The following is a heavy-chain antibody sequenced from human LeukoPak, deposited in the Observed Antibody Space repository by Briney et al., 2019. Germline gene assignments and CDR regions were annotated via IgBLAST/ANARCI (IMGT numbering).Heavy chain of an antibody. CDR3: ARVAVEGQGSILWFGDPLPGDY. V-gene: IGHV3-48*03. Sequence: PGGSLRLSCAASGFTFSSYEMNWVRQAPGKGLEWVSYISSSGSTIYYADSVKGRFTISRDNAKNSLYLQMNSLRAEDTAVYYCARVAVEGQGSILWFGDPLPGDYWGQGTLVTVSS. J-gene: IGHJ4*02. D-gene: IGHD3-10*01. CDR1: GFTFSSYE. CDR2: ISSSGSTI.